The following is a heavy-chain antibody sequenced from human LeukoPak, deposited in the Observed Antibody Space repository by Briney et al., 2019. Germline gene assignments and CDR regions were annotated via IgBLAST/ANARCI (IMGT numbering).Heavy chain of an antibody. CDR3: ARGLQGITDWYFDL. CDR1: GFTFSTYS. V-gene: IGHV3-21*01. Sequence: GGSLRLSCAASGFTFSTYSMNWVRQAPGKGLEWVSSIDSSSTYMYYADSLKGRFTISRDNAKNSLFLQVNSLRAEDTAVYYCARGLQGITDWYFDLWGRGTLVTVSS. D-gene: IGHD1-14*01. J-gene: IGHJ2*01. CDR2: IDSSSTYM.